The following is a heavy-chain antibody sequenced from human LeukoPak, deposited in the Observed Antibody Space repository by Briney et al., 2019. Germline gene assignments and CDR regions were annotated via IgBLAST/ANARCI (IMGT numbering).Heavy chain of an antibody. CDR1: GFLVSRYA. D-gene: IGHD6-6*01. J-gene: IGHJ4*02. Sequence: GGSLRLSCAASGFLVSRYAMHWVRQAPGKGLEWVALITFDGNYNYYPDSLKGRFSISRDTSKNTLYLRLSSLKIEDTAVYFCARASLGHSSSSEPFDYWGQRTLVTVSS. CDR2: ITFDGNYN. CDR3: ARASLGHSSSSEPFDY. V-gene: IGHV3-30*04.